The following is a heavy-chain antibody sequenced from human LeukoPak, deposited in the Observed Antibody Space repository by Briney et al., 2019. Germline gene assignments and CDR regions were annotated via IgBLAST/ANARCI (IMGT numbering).Heavy chain of an antibody. D-gene: IGHD1-14*01. J-gene: IGHJ3*02. CDR1: GFTFSSYG. V-gene: IGHV3-7*05. CDR3: ARTLRLGTPRAFDI. CDR2: IHEDGSDK. Sequence: GGSLRLSCAGSGFTFSSYGMSWVRQAPGKGLEWVANIHEDGSDKYYVDSVKGRFTISRDNAKNSLYLQMNSLRAEDTALYYCARTLRLGTPRAFDIWGRGTMVTVSS.